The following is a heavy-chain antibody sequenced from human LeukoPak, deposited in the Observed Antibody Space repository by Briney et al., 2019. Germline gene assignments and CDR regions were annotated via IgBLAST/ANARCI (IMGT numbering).Heavy chain of an antibody. CDR1: WFTLSSYN. Sequence: GGGPRLSCAAPWFTLSSYNKKWGRQAPGEGAGGVSSITSSSTYIYYADSVKGRFAISRDNAKNSLYLQMNSLRAEDTAVYYCARGAVAGIYYFDYWGQGTLVTVSS. D-gene: IGHD6-19*01. CDR2: ITSSSTYI. J-gene: IGHJ4*02. CDR3: ARGAVAGIYYFDY. V-gene: IGHV3-21*01.